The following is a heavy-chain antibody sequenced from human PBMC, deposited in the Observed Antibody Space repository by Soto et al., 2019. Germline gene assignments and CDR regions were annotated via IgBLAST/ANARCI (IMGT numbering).Heavy chain of an antibody. Sequence: SETLSLTCAVYGGSFSGYYWSWIRPPPGKGLEWIGEINHSGSTNYNPSLKSRVTISVDTSKNQFSLKLSSVTAADTAVYYCARVTEIVVVVAATAYYYYYMDVWGKGTTVTVS. J-gene: IGHJ6*03. D-gene: IGHD2-15*01. CDR2: INHSGST. CDR3: ARVTEIVVVVAATAYYYYYMDV. V-gene: IGHV4-34*01. CDR1: GGSFSGYY.